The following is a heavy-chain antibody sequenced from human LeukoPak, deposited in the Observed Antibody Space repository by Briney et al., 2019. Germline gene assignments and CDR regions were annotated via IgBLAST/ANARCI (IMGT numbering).Heavy chain of an antibody. J-gene: IGHJ4*02. Sequence: GGSLRLSCAASGFTFSSYEMNWVRQAPGKGLEWVSYISSSGSTIYYADSVKGRFTISRDNAKNSLYLQMNSLRAEDTAVYYCARRYCSSTSCTLDYWGKGTLVTVSS. CDR3: ARRYCSSTSCTLDY. V-gene: IGHV3-48*03. D-gene: IGHD2-2*01. CDR1: GFTFSSYE. CDR2: ISSSGSTI.